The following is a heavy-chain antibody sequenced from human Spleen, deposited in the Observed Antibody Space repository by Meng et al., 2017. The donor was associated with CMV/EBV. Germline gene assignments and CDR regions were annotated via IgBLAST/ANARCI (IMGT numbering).Heavy chain of an antibody. CDR1: GGSFSSYY. V-gene: IGHV4-34*01. J-gene: IGHJ3*01. CDR3: VIGRGTAMSDAFDV. D-gene: IGHD5-18*01. CDR2: INHSGST. Sequence: SETLSLTCAVYGGSFSSYYWSWIRQPPGKGLEWMGEINHSGSTNYNPSLKSRGIVLEDMSNNKISLKLRTVTAADTAVYYCVIGRGTAMSDAFDVWGQGTMVTVSS.